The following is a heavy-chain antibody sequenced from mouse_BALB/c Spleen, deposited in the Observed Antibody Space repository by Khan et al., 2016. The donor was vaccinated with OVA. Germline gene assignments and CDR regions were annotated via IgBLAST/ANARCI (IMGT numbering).Heavy chain of an antibody. D-gene: IGHD1-1*02. CDR1: GYTFTSYW. CDR2: INPSTGYT. J-gene: IGHJ3*01. V-gene: IGHV1-7*01. Sequence: VQLQQSGAELANPGASVKMSCKASGYTFTSYWMHWVKQRPGQGLEWIGFINPSTGYTEYNQKFKDKATLTTDKSSSTAYMQLSSLTFEDSAVEYCTRRGLFGIFVYWGQGTLVTVSA. CDR3: TRRGLFGIFVY.